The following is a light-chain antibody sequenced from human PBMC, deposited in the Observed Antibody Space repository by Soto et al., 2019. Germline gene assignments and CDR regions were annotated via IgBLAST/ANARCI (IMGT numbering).Light chain of an antibody. CDR3: MQALHTKRS. CDR1: QSLLHSNGYNY. CDR2: LGS. V-gene: IGKV2-28*01. J-gene: IGKJ3*01. Sequence: DIVMTQSPLSLPVTPGEPASISCRSSQSLLHSNGYNYLDWYLQKPGQSPQLLIYLGSNRASGVTERFSGSGSGTDFTLNISRVEGEDVAVYYCMQALHTKRSFGPGNKVDLK.